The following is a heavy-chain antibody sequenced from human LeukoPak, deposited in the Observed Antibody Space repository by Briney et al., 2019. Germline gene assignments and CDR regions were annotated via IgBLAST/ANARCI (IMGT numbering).Heavy chain of an antibody. V-gene: IGHV1-46*01. CDR3: AKRWGYCSGGSCYFDY. CDR2: INPSGGST. D-gene: IGHD2-15*01. CDR1: GYTFTTDY. Sequence: ASVKVSCKASGYTFTTDYIHWVRQAPGQGLEGMGIINPSGGSTTYAQKFQGRVIMTGDTSTSTVYMELRSLRSEDTAVYYCAKRWGYCSGGSCYFDYWGQGTLVTVSS. J-gene: IGHJ4*02.